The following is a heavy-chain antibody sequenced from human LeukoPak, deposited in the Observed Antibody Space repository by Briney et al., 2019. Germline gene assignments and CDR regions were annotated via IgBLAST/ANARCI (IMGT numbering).Heavy chain of an antibody. D-gene: IGHD4-11*01. V-gene: IGHV4-34*01. CDR2: INHSGST. Sequence: PSETLSLTCAVYGGSFSGYYWSWIRQPPGKGLEWIGEINHSGSTNYNPSLKSRVTISVDTSKNQFSPKLSSVTAADTAVYYCARDPYTNNWFDPWGQGTLVTVSS. CDR1: GGSFSGYY. J-gene: IGHJ5*02. CDR3: ARDPYTNNWFDP.